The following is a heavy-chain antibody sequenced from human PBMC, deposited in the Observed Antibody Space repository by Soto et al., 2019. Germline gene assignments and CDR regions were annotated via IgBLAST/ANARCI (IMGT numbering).Heavy chain of an antibody. V-gene: IGHV1-58*01. J-gene: IGHJ6*02. Sequence: TSVKVSCKASGFTVTGSAVQWRRQARGQRLEWIGWIVGGSGNTNYAQTFQERVTITRDMSTSTAYMELSSLRSEDPAVYYCHARGPLPTAGNGEYYYYGMDVWGQGTTVTVSS. CDR1: GFTVTGSA. CDR2: IVGGSGNT. D-gene: IGHD1-26*01. CDR3: HARGPLPTAGNGEYYYYGMDV.